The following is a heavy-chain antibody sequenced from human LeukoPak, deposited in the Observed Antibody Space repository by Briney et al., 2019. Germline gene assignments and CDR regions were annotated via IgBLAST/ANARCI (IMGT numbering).Heavy chain of an antibody. CDR2: VNHSGST. Sequence: SETLSLTCAVYGESFSGHYWSWIRQAPGKGLEWIGEVNHSGSTNYNPSLKSRVTISADTSKNQFSLKLSSVTAADTAVYYCAREPSRPLTYFDLWGRGTLVTVSS. V-gene: IGHV4-34*01. D-gene: IGHD3-9*01. CDR3: AREPSRPLTYFDL. CDR1: GESFSGHY. J-gene: IGHJ2*01.